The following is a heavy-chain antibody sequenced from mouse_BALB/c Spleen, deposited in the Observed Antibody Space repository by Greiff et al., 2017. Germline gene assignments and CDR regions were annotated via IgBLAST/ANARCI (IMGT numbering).Heavy chain of an antibody. V-gene: IGHV1-54*01. D-gene: IGHD3-1*01. CDR3: ARSGYAMDY. CDR2: INPGSGGT. CDR1: GYAFTNYL. J-gene: IGHJ4*01. Sequence: VQLQQSGAELVRPGTSVKVSCKASGYAFTNYLIEWVKQRPGQGLEWIGVINPGSGGTNYNEKFKGKATLTADKSSSTAYMQLSSLTSDDSAVYFCARSGYAMDYWGQGTSVTVSS.